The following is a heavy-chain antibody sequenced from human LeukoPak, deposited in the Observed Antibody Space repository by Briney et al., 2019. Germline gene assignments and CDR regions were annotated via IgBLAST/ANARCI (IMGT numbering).Heavy chain of an antibody. CDR2: ISAYNGNT. D-gene: IGHD3-22*01. V-gene: IGHV1-18*04. CDR1: GYIFTDYY. CDR3: ARDSLYYYDSSGYPYLDY. Sequence: ASVKVSCKASGYIFTDYYIHWVRQARGQGLEWMGWISAYNGNTNYAQKLQGRVTMTTDTSTSTAYMELRSLRSDDTAVYYCARDSLYYYDSSGYPYLDYWGQGTLVTVSS. J-gene: IGHJ4*02.